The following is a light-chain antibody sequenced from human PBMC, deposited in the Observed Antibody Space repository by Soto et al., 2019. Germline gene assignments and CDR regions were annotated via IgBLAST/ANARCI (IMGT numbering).Light chain of an antibody. CDR3: CSYAGMYTWV. Sequence: QSALTQPRSVSGSLGQSVTISCAGTRSDVGGYNYVSWYQQPPGTAPKLMIYEVNKRPSGVPDRFSGSKSGNTASLTISGLQAEDEGDYYCCSYAGMYTWVFGTGNKLTVL. CDR1: RSDVGGYNY. J-gene: IGLJ1*01. CDR2: EVN. V-gene: IGLV2-11*01.